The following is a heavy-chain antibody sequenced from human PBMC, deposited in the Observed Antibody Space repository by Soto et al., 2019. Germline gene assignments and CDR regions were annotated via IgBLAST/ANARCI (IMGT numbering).Heavy chain of an antibody. CDR2: ISYDGSHK. CDR3: ARFTLHSSGCDY. J-gene: IGHJ4*02. CDR1: GFTFSNYG. D-gene: IGHD6-19*01. Sequence: GGSLRLSCACSGFTFSNYGLHLVRQAPGKGLEWVAVISYDGSHKYYADSVKGRFTISRDNSNNMLYLQMDSLRAEDTAVYYCARFTLHSSGCDYWGQGTLVTVSS. V-gene: IGHV3-30*03.